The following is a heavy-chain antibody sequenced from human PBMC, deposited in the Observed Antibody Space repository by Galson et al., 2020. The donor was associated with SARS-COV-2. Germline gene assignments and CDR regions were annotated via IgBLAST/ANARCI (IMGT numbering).Heavy chain of an antibody. J-gene: IGHJ5*02. CDR2: INHSGST. V-gene: IGHV4-34*01. Sequence: SETLSLTCAVYGGSFSGYYWSWIRQPPGKGLEWIGEINHSGSTNYNPSLKSRVTISVDTSKNQFSLKLSSVTAADTALYYCARGRYSSSWYEFNNWVDPWGEGTLVTVSS. CDR1: GGSFSGYY. CDR3: ARGRYSSSWYEFNNWVDP. D-gene: IGHD6-13*01.